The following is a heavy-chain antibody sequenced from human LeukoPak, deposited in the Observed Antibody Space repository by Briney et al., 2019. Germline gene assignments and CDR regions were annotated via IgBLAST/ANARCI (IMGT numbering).Heavy chain of an antibody. V-gene: IGHV3-21*01. J-gene: IGHJ4*02. CDR1: GFTFSSYS. D-gene: IGHD6-6*01. Sequence: PGGSLRLSCAASGFTFSSYSMNWVRQAPGKGLEWVSSISSSSSYIYYADSVKGRFTISRDNAKNSLYLQMNSLRAEDTAVYYCARGPARRWPSDYWGQGTLVTVSS. CDR3: ARGPARRWPSDY. CDR2: ISSSSSYI.